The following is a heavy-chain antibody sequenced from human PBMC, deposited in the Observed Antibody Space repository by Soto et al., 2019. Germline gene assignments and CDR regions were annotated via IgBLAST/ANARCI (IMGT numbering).Heavy chain of an antibody. V-gene: IGHV4-34*01. J-gene: IGHJ4*02. D-gene: IGHD3-22*01. CDR2: INHTGGT. CDR3: ARGPRPLIQIHDEGNSGHYPD. CDR1: GGSFSGYF. Sequence: PSETLSLTCAGYGGSFSGYFCSWIRQPPWKGLEWVGEINHTGGTNYNPSLKSRVTISADTSKNQFSLKLRYVTDADTAVYYCARGPRPLIQIHDEGNSGHYPDWGQGTLLTVSS.